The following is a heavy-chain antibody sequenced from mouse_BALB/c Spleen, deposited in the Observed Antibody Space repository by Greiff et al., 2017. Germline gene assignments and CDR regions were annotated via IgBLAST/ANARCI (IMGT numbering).Heavy chain of an antibody. CDR2: IYPGDGDT. CDR1: GYAFSSSW. CDR3: ARLGTGTQFAY. J-gene: IGHJ3*01. Sequence: QVQLQQSAPELVKPGASVKISCKASGYAFSSSWMNWVKQRPGQGLEWIGRIYPGDGDTNYNGKFKGKATLTADKSSSTAYMQLSSLTSVDSAVYFCARLGTGTQFAYWGQGTLVTVSA. V-gene: IGHV1-82*01. D-gene: IGHD4-1*01.